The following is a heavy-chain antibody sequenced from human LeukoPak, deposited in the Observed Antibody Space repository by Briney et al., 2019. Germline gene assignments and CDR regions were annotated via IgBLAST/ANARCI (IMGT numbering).Heavy chain of an antibody. Sequence: GGSLRLSCAASGFTFGSYTMNWVRQAPGKGLEWVSSISSGSSYIYYADSVRGRFTISRDNAKNSLYLQMNSLRVEDTAVYYCATGTEETTVVTPCYWGQGTLVTVSS. J-gene: IGHJ4*02. D-gene: IGHD4-23*01. CDR3: ATGTEETTVVTPCY. CDR1: GFTFGSYT. CDR2: ISSGSSYI. V-gene: IGHV3-21*01.